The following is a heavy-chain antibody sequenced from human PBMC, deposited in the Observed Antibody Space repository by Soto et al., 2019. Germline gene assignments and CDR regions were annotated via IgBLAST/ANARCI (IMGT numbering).Heavy chain of an antibody. CDR2: IIPVFGTT. Sequence: QMQLVQSGAEVTKPGSSVRVSCKASGGTLNSYTISWVRQAPGQGLEWMGGIIPVFGTTDYAQKFQGRVTMTADQSTGTAYLDRCRMRSEDTAIYYCTISNSYGGGEFWGQGTVVTVSS. J-gene: IGHJ4*02. V-gene: IGHV1-69*01. CDR3: TISNSYGGGEF. D-gene: IGHD2-15*01. CDR1: GGTLNSYT.